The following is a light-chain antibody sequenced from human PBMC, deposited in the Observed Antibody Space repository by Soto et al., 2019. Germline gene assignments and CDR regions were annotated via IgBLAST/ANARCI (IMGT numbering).Light chain of an antibody. CDR1: SSDVGGYNY. Sequence: QSALTQPPSASGSPGQSVTISCTGTSSDVGGYNYVSWYQQHPGKAPKLIIYDVTKRPSGVPDRFSGSKSGNTASLTVSGLQAEDEADYFCSSYTTMSTKVFGTGTKLTVL. CDR3: SSYTTMSTKV. CDR2: DVT. J-gene: IGLJ1*01. V-gene: IGLV2-8*01.